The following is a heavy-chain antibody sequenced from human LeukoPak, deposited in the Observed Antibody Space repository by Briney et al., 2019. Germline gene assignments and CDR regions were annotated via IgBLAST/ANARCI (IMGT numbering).Heavy chain of an antibody. D-gene: IGHD3-10*01. V-gene: IGHV4-59*01. CDR1: GASISSYY. CDR2: ISYSGRT. CDR3: ARVGITMVRGVIITGFYCGMDV. J-gene: IGHJ6*02. Sequence: PSETLSLTCTVSGASISSYYWTWIRQRPGKGLEWMGYISYSGRTTYNPSLKSRVTISADTSKNQFSLNLSSVTPADTAVYYCARVGITMVRGVIITGFYCGMDVWGQGTTVTVSS.